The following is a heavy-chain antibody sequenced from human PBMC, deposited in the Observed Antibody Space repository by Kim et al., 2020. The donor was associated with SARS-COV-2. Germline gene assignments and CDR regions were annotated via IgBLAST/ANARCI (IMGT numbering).Heavy chain of an antibody. J-gene: IGHJ4*02. Sequence: GESLKISCAVSGFSFTGHWITWVRRLPGKGLEWMARIDPSESYINYNPSFQGHVVLSADKSINTAYLQWSSLKASDTAIYFCSRQYRDCYTYYFDYWGQG. CDR1: GFSFTGHW. CDR3: SRQYRDCYTYYFDY. V-gene: IGHV5-10-1*01. D-gene: IGHD2-21*01. CDR2: IDPSESYI.